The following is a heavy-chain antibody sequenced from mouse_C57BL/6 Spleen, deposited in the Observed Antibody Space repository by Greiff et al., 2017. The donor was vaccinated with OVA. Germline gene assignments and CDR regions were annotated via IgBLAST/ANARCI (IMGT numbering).Heavy chain of an antibody. Sequence: QVQLQQSGAELAKPGASVKLSCKASGYTFTSYWMHWVKQRPGQGLEWIGYINPSSGYTTYNQKFQDKAPLTADKSSSTAYMQLSRLTYEDSAVYYGARSDGHFDDWGKGTTLTVSS. V-gene: IGHV1-7*01. J-gene: IGHJ2*01. D-gene: IGHD2-3*01. CDR2: INPSSGYT. CDR1: GYTFTSYW. CDR3: ARSDGHFDD.